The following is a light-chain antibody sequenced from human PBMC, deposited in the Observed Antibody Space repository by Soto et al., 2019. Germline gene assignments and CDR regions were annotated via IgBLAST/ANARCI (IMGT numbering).Light chain of an antibody. CDR1: KIGTKS. Sequence: SYELTQPPSVSVAPGQTARITCGGNKIGTKSVHWYQQKPGQAPVLVVYDSSDRPSGIPERFSGSNSGNTATLTISGVEAGDEADYYCQVWDSRRDHSVFGGGTQLTVL. J-gene: IGLJ3*02. CDR3: QVWDSRRDHSV. CDR2: DSS. V-gene: IGLV3-21*02.